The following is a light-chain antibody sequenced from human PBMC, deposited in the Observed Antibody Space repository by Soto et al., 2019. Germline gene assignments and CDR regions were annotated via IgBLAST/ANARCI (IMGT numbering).Light chain of an antibody. J-gene: IGKJ4*01. V-gene: IGKV3-11*01. CDR3: QQRSNWPLSLT. Sequence: EIVLTQSPATLSLSPGERATLSCRASQSVSSYLAWYQQKPGQAPRLLIYDASNRATGIPARFSGSGSGKAFTLTISSLEPEDFAVYYCQQRSNWPLSLTFGGGTKVELK. CDR1: QSVSSY. CDR2: DAS.